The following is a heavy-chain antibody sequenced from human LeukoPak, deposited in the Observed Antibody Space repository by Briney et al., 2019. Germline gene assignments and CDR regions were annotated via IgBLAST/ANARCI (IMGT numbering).Heavy chain of an antibody. Sequence: AETLSLTCTVSGGSISDYDWSWIRQFPGKGLEWTGYIYNSGSTKYNPSLKSRVTISKDTSKNQFSLKLSSVTAADTAVYYCARVGAAMDNFDYWGQGTLVTVS. CDR1: GGSISDYD. CDR2: IYNSGST. D-gene: IGHD5-18*01. CDR3: ARVGAAMDNFDY. J-gene: IGHJ4*02. V-gene: IGHV4-59*01.